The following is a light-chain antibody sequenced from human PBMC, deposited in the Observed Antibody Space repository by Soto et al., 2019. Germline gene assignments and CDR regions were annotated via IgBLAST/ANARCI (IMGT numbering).Light chain of an antibody. CDR3: CSYTASDLWV. J-gene: IGLJ3*02. CDR1: STDVGAYNY. V-gene: IGLV2-8*01. CDR2: AVT. Sequence: QSALTQPPSASGSPGQSVTISCTGTSTDVGAYNYVSWYQQVPGKAPKLMISAVTQRPSGVPDRFSGSKSGNTASLTISGLQADDEADYFCCSYTASDLWVFGGGTKVTVL.